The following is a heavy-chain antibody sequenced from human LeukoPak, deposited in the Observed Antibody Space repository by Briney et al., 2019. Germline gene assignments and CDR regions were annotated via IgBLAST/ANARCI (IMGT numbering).Heavy chain of an antibody. D-gene: IGHD6-6*01. CDR1: GFTFSSYS. CDR2: ISSSSSTI. V-gene: IGHV3-48*01. Sequence: GGSLRLSCAASGFTFSSYSMNWVRQAPGKGLEWVSYISSSSSTIYYADSVKGRFTISGDNAKNSLYLQMNSLRAEDTAVYYCARISNSSSRSFDYWGQGTLVTVSS. J-gene: IGHJ4*02. CDR3: ARISNSSSRSFDY.